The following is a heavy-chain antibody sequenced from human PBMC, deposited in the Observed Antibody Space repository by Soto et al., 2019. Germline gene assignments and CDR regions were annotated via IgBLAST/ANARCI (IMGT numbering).Heavy chain of an antibody. CDR2: IYYSGST. V-gene: IGHV4-39*01. Sequence: KTSETLSLTCTVSGGSISSSSYYWDWIRQPPGKGLEWIGSIYYSGSTYSNPSLKSRVTISVDTSKNQFSLKLSSVTAADTAVYYCARGRAYQLLDFDYWGQGTLVTVSS. D-gene: IGHD2-2*01. J-gene: IGHJ4*02. CDR3: ARGRAYQLLDFDY. CDR1: GGSISSSSYY.